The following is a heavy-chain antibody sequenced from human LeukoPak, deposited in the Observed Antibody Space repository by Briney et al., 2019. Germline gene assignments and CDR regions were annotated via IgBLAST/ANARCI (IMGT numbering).Heavy chain of an antibody. J-gene: IGHJ4*02. CDR3: AKVDLEGSGSWWSFDY. Sequence: GGSLRLSCAASGFTFDDYAMHWVRQAPGKGLEWVSGISWNSGSIGYADSVKGRFTISRDNAKNSLYLQMNSLRAEDTALYYCAKVDLEGSGSWWSFDYWGQGTLVTVSS. D-gene: IGHD3-10*01. CDR1: GFTFDDYA. CDR2: ISWNSGSI. V-gene: IGHV3-9*01.